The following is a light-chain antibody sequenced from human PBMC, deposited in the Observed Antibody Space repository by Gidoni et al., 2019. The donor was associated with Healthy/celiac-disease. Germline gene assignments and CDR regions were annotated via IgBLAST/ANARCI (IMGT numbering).Light chain of an antibody. CDR2: DVS. J-gene: IGLJ1*01. CDR1: SSDFGGYNY. V-gene: IGLV2-14*03. CDR3: SSYTSSSTNV. Sequence: QSALTQPASVSGSHGPSITIACTGTSSDFGGYNYVSWYQQQPGKAPKLMIYDVSNRPSGVSKRFSGSNSGNTASLTISGLQAEDEADSYCSSYTSSSTNVFGTGTKVTVL.